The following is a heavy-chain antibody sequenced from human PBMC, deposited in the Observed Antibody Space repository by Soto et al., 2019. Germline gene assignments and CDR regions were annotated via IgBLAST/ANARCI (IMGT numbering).Heavy chain of an antibody. CDR1: GLTFSSYG. CDR2: ISYDGSNK. J-gene: IGHJ5*02. V-gene: IGHV3-30*18. Sequence: SCAASGLTFSSYGMHWVRQAPGKGLEWVAVISYDGSNKYYADSVKGRFTISRDNSKNTLYLQMNSLRAEDTAVYYCAKDVEYSYRFDPWGQGTLVTVSS. D-gene: IGHD5-18*01. CDR3: AKDVEYSYRFDP.